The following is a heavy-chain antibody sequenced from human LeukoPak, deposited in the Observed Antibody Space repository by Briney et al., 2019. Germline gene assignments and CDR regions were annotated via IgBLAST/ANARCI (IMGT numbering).Heavy chain of an antibody. Sequence: SETLSLTCNVSGGSISSYYWNWIRQPPGKGLEWIGYIYTSGGTNYNPSLKGRVAILEDTAKNQVSLKLSSVTAADTAVYYCAKMYKNFYMDVWGKGTTVTVSS. D-gene: IGHD1-1*01. V-gene: IGHV4-4*09. J-gene: IGHJ6*03. CDR2: IYTSGGT. CDR3: AKMYKNFYMDV. CDR1: GGSISSYY.